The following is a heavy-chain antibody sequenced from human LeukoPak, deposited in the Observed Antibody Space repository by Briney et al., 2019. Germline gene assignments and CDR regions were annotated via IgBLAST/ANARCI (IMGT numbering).Heavy chain of an antibody. CDR2: INPNSDVT. CDR1: AYTFTGYY. CDR3: AREGYSSSC. D-gene: IGHD6-13*01. Sequence: ASVKVSCKASAYTFTGYYMRWVRQAPGQGLEWMGWINPNSDVTNYAQKFQGRVTMTRDTSISTAYMELSRLRSDDTAVYYCAREGYSSSCWGQGTLVTVSS. J-gene: IGHJ4*02. V-gene: IGHV1-2*02.